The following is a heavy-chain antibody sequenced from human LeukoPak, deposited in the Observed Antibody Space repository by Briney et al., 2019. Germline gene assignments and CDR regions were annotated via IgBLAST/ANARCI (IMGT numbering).Heavy chain of an antibody. CDR3: ARETNWNEGDYFDY. CDR1: GFTFSSYS. D-gene: IGHD1-20*01. V-gene: IGHV3-21*01. J-gene: IGHJ4*02. CDR2: ISSSSSYI. Sequence: GGSLRLSCAASGFTFSSYSMNWVRQAPGKGLEWVSSISSSSSYIYYADSVKGRFTISRDNAKNSLYLQMNSLGAEDTAVYYCARETNWNEGDYFDYWGQGTLVTVSS.